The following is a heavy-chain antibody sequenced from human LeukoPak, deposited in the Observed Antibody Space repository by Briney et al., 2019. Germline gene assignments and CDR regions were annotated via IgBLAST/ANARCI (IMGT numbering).Heavy chain of an antibody. CDR2: ISAYNGNT. CDR1: GGTFSSYG. CDR3: ARDVLRFLEWSSRAGGFDP. D-gene: IGHD3-3*01. Sequence: GASVKVSCKASGGTFSSYGISGVRQAPGQGLEWMGWISAYNGNTNYAQKLQGRVTMTTDTSTSTAYMELRSLRSDDTAVYYCARDVLRFLEWSSRAGGFDPWGQGTLVTVSS. J-gene: IGHJ5*02. V-gene: IGHV1-18*01.